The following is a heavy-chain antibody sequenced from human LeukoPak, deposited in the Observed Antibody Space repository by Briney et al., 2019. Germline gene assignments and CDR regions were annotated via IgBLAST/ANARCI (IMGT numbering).Heavy chain of an antibody. V-gene: IGHV1-2*02. CDR3: AKVPTAMVKVVYFDY. CDR1: GYTFTGYY. Sequence: ASVKVSCKASGYTFTGYYMHWVRQAPGQGLEWMGWINPNSGGTNYAQKFQGKVTMTRDTSISTAYMELSRLRSDDTAVYYCAKVPTAMVKVVYFDYWGQGTLVTVSS. J-gene: IGHJ4*02. D-gene: IGHD5-18*01. CDR2: INPNSGGT.